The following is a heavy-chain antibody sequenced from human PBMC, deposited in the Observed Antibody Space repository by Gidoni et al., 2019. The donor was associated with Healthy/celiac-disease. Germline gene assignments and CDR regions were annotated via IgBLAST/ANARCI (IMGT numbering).Heavy chain of an antibody. CDR3: ARVSVNAWFDP. CDR2: IYYSGST. J-gene: IGHJ5*02. Sequence: QVQLQESGPGLVKPSQTLSLPCTVYGGSISSGGYYWSWIRQHPGKDLEWIGYIYYSGSTYYNPSLKSRVTISVDTSKNQFSLKLSSVTAADTAVYYCARVSVNAWFDPWGQGTLVTVSS. D-gene: IGHD4-4*01. CDR1: GGSISSGGYY. V-gene: IGHV4-31*03.